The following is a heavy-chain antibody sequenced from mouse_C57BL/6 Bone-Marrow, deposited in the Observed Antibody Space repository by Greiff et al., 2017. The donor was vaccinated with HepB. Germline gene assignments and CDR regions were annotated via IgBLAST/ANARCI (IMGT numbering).Heavy chain of an antibody. CDR2: ISYSGST. CDR3: ARADYYGTSWYFDV. CDR1: GYSITSGYD. J-gene: IGHJ1*03. D-gene: IGHD1-1*01. Sequence: VQLKESGPGMVKPSQSLSLTCTVTGYSITSGYDWHWIRHFPGNKLEWMGYISYSGSTNYNPSLKSRISITHDTSKNHFFLKLNSVTTEDTATYYCARADYYGTSWYFDVWGTGTTVTVSS. V-gene: IGHV3-1*01.